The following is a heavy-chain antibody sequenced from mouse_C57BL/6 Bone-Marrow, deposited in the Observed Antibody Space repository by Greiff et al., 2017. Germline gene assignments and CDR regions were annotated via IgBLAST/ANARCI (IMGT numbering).Heavy chain of an antibody. J-gene: IGHJ3*01. Sequence: QVQLQQPGAELVRPGSSVKLSCKASGYTFTSYWMHWVKQRPIQGLEWIGNIDPSDSETHYNQKFKDKATLTVDKSSSPAYMQLSSLTSEDSAVYYCAREGDGYYLAWFAYWGQGTLVTVSA. CDR1: GYTFTSYW. V-gene: IGHV1-52*01. CDR3: AREGDGYYLAWFAY. D-gene: IGHD2-3*01. CDR2: IDPSDSET.